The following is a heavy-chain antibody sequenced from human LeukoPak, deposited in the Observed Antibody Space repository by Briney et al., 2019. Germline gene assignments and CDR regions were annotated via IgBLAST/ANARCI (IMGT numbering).Heavy chain of an antibody. CDR2: IWHDGSHR. D-gene: IGHD2-8*01. CDR3: AGGWGSKVYASAFDV. Sequence: GGSLRLSCAASGFTFSTYGMHWVRQAPGKGLEWITVIWHDGSHRDYADSVKGRFTISRDNSKNTVYLQMNDLRAEDTALYYCAGGWGSKVYASAFDVWGQGTMVTVSS. J-gene: IGHJ3*01. V-gene: IGHV3-33*01. CDR1: GFTFSTYG.